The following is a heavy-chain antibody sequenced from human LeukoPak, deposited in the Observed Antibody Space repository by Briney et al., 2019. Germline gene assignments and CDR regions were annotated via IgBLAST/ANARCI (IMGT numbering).Heavy chain of an antibody. CDR2: IYHSGST. J-gene: IGHJ4*02. V-gene: IGHV4-38-2*01. Sequence: SETLSLTCAVSGYSISSGYYWGWIRQPPGKGLEWIGSIYHSGSTYYNPSLKSRVTISVDTSKNQFSLKLSSVTAADTAVYYCARLSSGSYHVIDYWGQGTLVTVSS. D-gene: IGHD1-26*01. CDR1: GYSISSGYY. CDR3: ARLSSGSYHVIDY.